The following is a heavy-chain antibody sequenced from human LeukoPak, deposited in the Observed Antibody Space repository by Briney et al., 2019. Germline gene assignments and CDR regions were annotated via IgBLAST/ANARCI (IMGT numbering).Heavy chain of an antibody. CDR3: ATNTMFRGIHAFDI. CDR2: IYPGDSDT. V-gene: IGHV5-51*01. CDR1: GYSFPSYW. Sequence: KAGESLKISCKGSGYSFPSYWIGWVRQMPGKGLEWMGIIYPGDSDTRYGPSFQGQVTISADKSISTAYLQWSSLKASDTAMYYCATNTMFRGIHAFDIWGQGTMVTVSS. D-gene: IGHD3-10*01. J-gene: IGHJ3*02.